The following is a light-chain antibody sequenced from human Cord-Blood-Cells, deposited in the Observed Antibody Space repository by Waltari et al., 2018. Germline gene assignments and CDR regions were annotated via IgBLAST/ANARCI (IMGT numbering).Light chain of an antibody. Sequence: EIVLTQSPATLSLSPGARATLSCRASQSVSSYLAWYQQKPGQAPRLLIYDASNRATGIPARFSGSGSGTDFTLTISSLEPEDFAVYYCQQRSNWTVGQRTKVEI. V-gene: IGKV3-11*01. CDR1: QSVSSY. J-gene: IGKJ1*01. CDR2: DAS. CDR3: QQRSNWT.